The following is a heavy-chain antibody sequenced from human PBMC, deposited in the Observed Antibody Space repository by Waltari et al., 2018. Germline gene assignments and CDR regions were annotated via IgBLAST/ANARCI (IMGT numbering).Heavy chain of an antibody. V-gene: IGHV3-53*01. CDR1: GFNVSSNY. CDR2: IYSGGNT. D-gene: IGHD6-13*01. J-gene: IGHJ4*02. Sequence: HLVESGGGLIQPGGSLRLHWAALGFNVSSNYTSWVRQAPGKGLEWVSVIYSGGNTYYADPVKGRFTISRDNSKNTLYLQMNSLRAEDTAVYYCARVGNWGRGTLVTVSS. CDR3: ARVGN.